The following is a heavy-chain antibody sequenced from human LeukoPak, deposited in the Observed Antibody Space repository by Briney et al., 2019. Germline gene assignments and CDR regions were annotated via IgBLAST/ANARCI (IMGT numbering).Heavy chain of an antibody. V-gene: IGHV4-39*07. J-gene: IGHJ2*01. CDR1: GGSISSSSYN. CDR3: ARVYYSSSYDYWYFDL. Sequence: SETLSLTCTVSGGSISSSSYNWGWIRQPPGKGLEWIGSFDNSGSTYYNPSLKSRVTISVDTSKDQFSLKLSSVTAADTAVYYCARVYYSSSYDYWYFDLWGRGTLVTVSS. CDR2: FDNSGST. D-gene: IGHD6-13*01.